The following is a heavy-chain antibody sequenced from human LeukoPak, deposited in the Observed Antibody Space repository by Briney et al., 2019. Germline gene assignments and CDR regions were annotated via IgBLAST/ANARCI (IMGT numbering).Heavy chain of an antibody. V-gene: IGHV3-11*01. CDR2: ISSSGSTS. CDR3: VRADYYASSGYSDY. J-gene: IGHJ4*02. CDR1: GFTFSGHY. Sequence: GGSLRLSCAASGFTFSGHYMSWTRQAPGKGLEWVSSISSSGSTSYYADSVKGRFTISRANAKPSLYLQMNSRRVEDTDVSYCVRADYYASSGYSDYWGQGTLVTVSS. D-gene: IGHD3-22*01.